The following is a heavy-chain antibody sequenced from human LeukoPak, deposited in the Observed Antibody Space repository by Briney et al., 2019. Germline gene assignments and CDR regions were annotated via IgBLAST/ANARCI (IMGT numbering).Heavy chain of an antibody. V-gene: IGHV3-7*02. CDR1: GFTFSAYW. CDR2: IKQDGSEK. CDR3: TRYIADSSGSPPPSAFNI. D-gene: IGHD3-22*01. Sequence: GGSLRLSCAASGFTFSAYWMSWVRQAPGKGLNWVANIKQDGSEKYYVDSVKGRFTISRDNAKNSLYLQMNSLRVEDTAVYYCTRYIADSSGSPPPSAFNIWGQGTMVTVSS. J-gene: IGHJ3*02.